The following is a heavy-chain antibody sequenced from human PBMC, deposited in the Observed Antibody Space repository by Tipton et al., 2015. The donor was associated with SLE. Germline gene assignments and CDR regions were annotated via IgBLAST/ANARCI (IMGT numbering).Heavy chain of an antibody. CDR3: ARSGDDILTGYYGAYPFDY. J-gene: IGHJ4*02. D-gene: IGHD3-9*01. V-gene: IGHV1-69*01. CDR1: GGTFSSYA. CDR2: IIPIFGTA. Sequence: QLVQSGAEVKKPGSSVKVSCKASGGTFSSYAISWVRQAPGQGLEWMGGIIPIFGTANYAQKFQGRVTITADESTSTAYMELSSLRSEDTAVYYCARSGDDILTGYYGAYPFDYWGQRNLVTVSS.